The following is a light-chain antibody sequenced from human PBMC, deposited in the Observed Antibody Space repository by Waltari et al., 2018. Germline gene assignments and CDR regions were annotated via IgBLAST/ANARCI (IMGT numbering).Light chain of an antibody. CDR1: QTVDTY. V-gene: IGKV3-11*01. J-gene: IGKJ4*01. Sequence: IVLTQSPATLSLSPGERATLACSASQTVDTYLACYQQRPGQAPRLLIYDTSNRATGIPDRFSGSGSETDFTLTISSLEPEDFAVYYCQQRRRWPLTFGGGSKVEI. CDR2: DTS. CDR3: QQRRRWPLT.